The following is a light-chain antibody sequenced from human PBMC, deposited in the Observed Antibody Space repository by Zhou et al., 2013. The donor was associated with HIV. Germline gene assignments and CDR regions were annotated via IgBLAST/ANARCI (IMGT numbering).Light chain of an antibody. V-gene: IGKV3-20*01. CDR1: QSVTSSY. J-gene: IGKJ2*01. Sequence: EIVLTQSPGTLSLSPGERATLSCRASQSVTSSYLAWYQHKPGQAPRLLISGASSRAAGIPDRFSGSGSGTDFTLTISRLEPEDFAVYSCQQYADSQMYTFGQGTKLEIK. CDR2: GAS. CDR3: QQYADSQMYT.